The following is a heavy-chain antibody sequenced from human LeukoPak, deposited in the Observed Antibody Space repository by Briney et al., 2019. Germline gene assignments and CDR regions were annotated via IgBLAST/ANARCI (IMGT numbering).Heavy chain of an antibody. Sequence: GGSLRLSCAASGFTFSSYSMNWVRQAPGKGLEWVSSISSSSSYIYYADSVKGRFTISRDNAKNSLYLQMNSLRAEDTAVYYCGRMSSPLLFYFGYWGQGTLVTVSS. D-gene: IGHD6-6*01. J-gene: IGHJ4*02. CDR3: GRMSSPLLFYFGY. CDR1: GFTFSSYS. V-gene: IGHV3-21*01. CDR2: ISSSSSYI.